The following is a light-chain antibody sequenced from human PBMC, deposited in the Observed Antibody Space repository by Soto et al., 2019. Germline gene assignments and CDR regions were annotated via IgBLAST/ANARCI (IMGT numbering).Light chain of an antibody. CDR1: SDVGAYRY. J-gene: IGLJ2*01. CDR3: SSYTGGSARVV. Sequence: QSALTQPASVSGSPGQSITISCTGSDVGAYRYVSWYQQHPGKAPRLMIYDVSNRPSGVSDRFSGSKSGNTASLPISGLQPEDEAYFFCSSYTGGSARVVFGGGTKVTVL. CDR2: DVS. V-gene: IGLV2-14*01.